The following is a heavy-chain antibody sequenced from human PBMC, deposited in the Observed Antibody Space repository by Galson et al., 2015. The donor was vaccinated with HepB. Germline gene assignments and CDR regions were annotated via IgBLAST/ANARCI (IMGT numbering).Heavy chain of an antibody. Sequence: SVKVSCKASGYTFTDYYMHWVRQAPGQGLEWMGIINPSGGSTSYAQKFQGRVTMARDTSTSTVYMELSSLRSEDTAVYYCARDSHPLLEGSGYNWFDPWGQGTLVTVSS. CDR3: ARDSHPLLEGSGYNWFDP. CDR1: GYTFTDYY. J-gene: IGHJ5*02. CDR2: INPSGGST. V-gene: IGHV1-46*01. D-gene: IGHD1-26*01.